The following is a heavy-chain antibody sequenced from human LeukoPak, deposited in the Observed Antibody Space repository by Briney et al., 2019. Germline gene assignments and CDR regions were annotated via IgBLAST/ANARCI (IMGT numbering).Heavy chain of an antibody. V-gene: IGHV3-23*01. CDR3: AKETVIVVVPAASPYMDV. D-gene: IGHD2-2*01. J-gene: IGHJ6*03. CDR1: GFTFSSYA. CDR2: ISGSGGST. Sequence: PGGSLRLSCAAFGFTFSSYAMSWVRQAPGKWLEWVSAISGSGGSTYYADSVKGRFTISRDNSKNTLYLQMNSLRAEDTAVYYCAKETVIVVVPAASPYMDVWGKGTTVTVSS.